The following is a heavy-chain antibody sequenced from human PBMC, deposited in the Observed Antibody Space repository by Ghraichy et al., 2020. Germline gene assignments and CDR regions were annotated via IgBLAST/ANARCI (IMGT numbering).Heavy chain of an antibody. V-gene: IGHV3-74*01. Sequence: LSLTCAASGFTFSSYWMHWVRQAPGKGLVWVSRINSDGSSTSYADSVKGRFTISRDNAKNTLYLQMNSLRAEDTAVYYCARGAYDYIWGSYRTMLNDYWGQGTLVTVSS. CDR2: INSDGSST. J-gene: IGHJ4*02. CDR1: GFTFSSYW. D-gene: IGHD3-16*02. CDR3: ARGAYDYIWGSYRTMLNDY.